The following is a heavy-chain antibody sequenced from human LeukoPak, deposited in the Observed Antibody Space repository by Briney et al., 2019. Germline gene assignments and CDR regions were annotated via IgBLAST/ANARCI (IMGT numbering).Heavy chain of an antibody. CDR2: ISSSSSYI. CDR1: GFTFSSYG. J-gene: IGHJ4*02. D-gene: IGHD5-24*01. CDR3: ASRRDGYNFWFDY. V-gene: IGHV3-21*01. Sequence: GSLRLSCSASGFTFSSYGMNWVRQAPGKGLEWVSSISSSSSYIKYADSVKGRFTITRDNAKNSLYLQMNSLRAEDTAVYYCASRRDGYNFWFDYWGQGTLVTVSS.